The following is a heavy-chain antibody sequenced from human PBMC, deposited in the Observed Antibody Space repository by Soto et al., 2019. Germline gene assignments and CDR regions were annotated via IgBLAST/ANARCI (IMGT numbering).Heavy chain of an antibody. V-gene: IGHV4-39*01. Sequence: SETLSLTCTVSGGSISSSSYYWGWIRQPPGKGLEWIGSINYSGSTYYNSSLKSRVTISVDTSKNQFSLTLSSVTAADTAVYFCARLGLGGYYNPGSRYFCMDVWRHATTVTVSS. J-gene: IGHJ6*02. CDR3: ARLGLGGYYNPGSRYFCMDV. CDR1: GGSISSSSYY. D-gene: IGHD3-22*01. CDR2: INYSGST.